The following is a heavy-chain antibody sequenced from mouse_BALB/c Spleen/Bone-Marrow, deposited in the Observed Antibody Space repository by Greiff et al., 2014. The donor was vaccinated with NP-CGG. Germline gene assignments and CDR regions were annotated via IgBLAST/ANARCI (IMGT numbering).Heavy chain of an antibody. V-gene: IGHV1S22*01. CDR1: GYTFTSYW. J-gene: IGHJ4*01. Sequence: LQQPGSELVRPGASVKLSCKASGYTFTSYWMHWVKQRHGQALEWIGNIYPGSGSTNYDEKFKSKGTLTVDTSSSTAYMHLSSLTSEDSAVYYCTRWDYGYMDYWGQGTSVTVSS. CDR3: TRWDYGYMDY. CDR2: IYPGSGST. D-gene: IGHD1-2*01.